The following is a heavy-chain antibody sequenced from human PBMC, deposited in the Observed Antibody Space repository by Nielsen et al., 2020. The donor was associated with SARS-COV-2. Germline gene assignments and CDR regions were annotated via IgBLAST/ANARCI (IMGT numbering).Heavy chain of an antibody. CDR2: INHSGST. CDR1: GGSFSGYY. D-gene: IGHD2-15*01. V-gene: IGHV4-34*01. Sequence: SETLSLTCAVYGGSFSGYYWSWIRQPPGKGLEWIGEINHSGSTNYNPSLKSRVTISVDTSKNQFSLKLSSVTAADTAVYYCARGEGYCSGGSCYSGFDYWRQGTLFTVSS. CDR3: ARGEGYCSGGSCYSGFDY. J-gene: IGHJ4*02.